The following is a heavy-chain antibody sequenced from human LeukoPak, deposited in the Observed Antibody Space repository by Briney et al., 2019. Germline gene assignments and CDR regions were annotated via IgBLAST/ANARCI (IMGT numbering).Heavy chain of an antibody. J-gene: IGHJ4*02. D-gene: IGHD3-22*01. V-gene: IGHV4-4*07. CDR3: ARLNRIVVVITGYDY. Sequence: SETLSLTCTVSGGSISSYYWSWIRQPAGKGLEWIGRIYTSGSTNYNPSLKSRVTMSVDTSKNQFSLKLSSVTAADTAVYYCARLNRIVVVITGYDYWGQGTLVTVSS. CDR2: IYTSGST. CDR1: GGSISSYY.